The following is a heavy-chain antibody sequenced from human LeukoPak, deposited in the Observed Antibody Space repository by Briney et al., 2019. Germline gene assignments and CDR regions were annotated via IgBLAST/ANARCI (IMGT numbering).Heavy chain of an antibody. V-gene: IGHV1-69*13. D-gene: IGHD1-26*01. J-gene: IGHJ5*02. CDR3: ASIELGSRYENHWSAP. CDR2: IIPIFGTA. Sequence: SVKVSCKASGGTFSSYAISWVRQASGQGLEWMGGIIPIFGTANYAQKFQGRVTITADESTSTAYMELSSLRSEDTAVYYCASIELGSRYENHWSAPWGQGTLVTVPS. CDR1: GGTFSSYA.